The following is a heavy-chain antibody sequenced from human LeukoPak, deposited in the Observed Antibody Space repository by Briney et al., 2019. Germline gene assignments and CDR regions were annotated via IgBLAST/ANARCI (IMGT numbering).Heavy chain of an antibody. D-gene: IGHD3-10*01. CDR2: IIPIFGTA. V-gene: IGHV1-69*05. CDR1: GGTFSSYA. J-gene: IGHJ5*02. Sequence: SVKVSCKASGGTFSSYAISWVRQAPGQGLEWMGGIIPIFGTANYAQKFQGRVTITTSESTSTAYMELSSLRSEDTAVYYCVRDRGFYYGKSNWFDPWGQGTLVTVSS. CDR3: VRDRGFYYGKSNWFDP.